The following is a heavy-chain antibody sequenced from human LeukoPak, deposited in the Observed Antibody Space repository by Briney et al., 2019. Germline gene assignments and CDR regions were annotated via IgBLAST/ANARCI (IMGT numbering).Heavy chain of an antibody. CDR1: GGSISGGDYY. J-gene: IGHJ3*02. CDR2: IYYVGST. CDR3: ARETTVVTPGRSDVFDI. Sequence: SETLSLTCTVSGGSISGGDYYWGWIRQPPGKGLEWIGYIYYVGSTYYNPSLRSRVTISVDTSKNQFSLKLSSVTAADTAVYYCARETTVVTPGRSDVFDIWGQGTMVTVSS. V-gene: IGHV4-30-4*02. D-gene: IGHD4-23*01.